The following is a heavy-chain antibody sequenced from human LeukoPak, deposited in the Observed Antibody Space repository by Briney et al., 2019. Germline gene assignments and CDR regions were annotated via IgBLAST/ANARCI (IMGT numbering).Heavy chain of an antibody. D-gene: IGHD2-15*01. V-gene: IGHV1-18*01. CDR1: GGTFSSYA. CDR3: ARPRYCSGGSCYGDWFDP. Sequence: ASVKVSCKASGGTFSSYAISWVRQAPGQGLEWMGWISAYNGNTNYAQKLQGRVTMTTDTSTSTAYMELRSLRSDDTAVYYCARPRYCSGGSCYGDWFDPWGQGTLATVSS. CDR2: ISAYNGNT. J-gene: IGHJ5*02.